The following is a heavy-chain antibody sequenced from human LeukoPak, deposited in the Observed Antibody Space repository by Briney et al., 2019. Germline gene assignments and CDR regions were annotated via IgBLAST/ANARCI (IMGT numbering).Heavy chain of an antibody. CDR1: GFTFDDYA. CDR2: ISWNSGGI. D-gene: IGHD5-18*01. Sequence: PGGSLRLSCTASGFTFDDYAMHWVRQAPGKGLEWVSGISWNSGGIDYADSVKGRFTISRDNAKNSLYLQMNSLRSEDTAFYYCTRVRGYSFGPFDHWGQGTLVTVSS. CDR3: TRVRGYSFGPFDH. J-gene: IGHJ4*02. V-gene: IGHV3-9*01.